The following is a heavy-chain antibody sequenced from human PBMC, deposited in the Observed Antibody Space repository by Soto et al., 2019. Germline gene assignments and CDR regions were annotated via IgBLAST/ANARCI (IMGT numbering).Heavy chain of an antibody. CDR2: IYWNDDK. J-gene: IGHJ4*02. D-gene: IGHD3-3*01. Sequence: SGPRLVNPTQTLTLTCTFSGFSLSTSGVGVGWIRQPPGKALEWLALIYWNDDKRYSPSLKSGLTITKDTSKNQVVLTMTNMDPVDTATYYCARMGPYTYYDFWSGSGLDYWGQGTLVTVSS. CDR3: ARMGPYTYYDFWSGSGLDY. CDR1: GFSLSTSGVG. V-gene: IGHV2-5*01.